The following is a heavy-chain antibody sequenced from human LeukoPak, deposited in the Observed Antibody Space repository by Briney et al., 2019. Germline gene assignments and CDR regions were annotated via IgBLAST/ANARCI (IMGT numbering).Heavy chain of an antibody. Sequence: GGSLRLSCAASGFTFNYAWMSWVRQVPGKGLEWVSAISGSGGSTYYADSVKGRFTISRDNSKNTLYLQMNSLRAEDTAVYYCATSRSRPYEFDYWGQGTLVTVSS. J-gene: IGHJ4*02. CDR1: GFTFNYAW. V-gene: IGHV3-23*01. D-gene: IGHD3-16*01. CDR3: ATSRSRPYEFDY. CDR2: ISGSGGST.